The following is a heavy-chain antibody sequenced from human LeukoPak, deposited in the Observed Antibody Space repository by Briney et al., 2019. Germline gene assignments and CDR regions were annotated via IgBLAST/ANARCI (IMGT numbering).Heavy chain of an antibody. V-gene: IGHV3-23*01. CDR1: GFTFSNYV. J-gene: IGHJ3*02. Sequence: GGSLRLSCAASGFTFSNYVMSWVRQAPGKGLEWVSGISGSGDSTYYAGSVQGRFIISRDISMNTLYLQMNNLRAEDSALYYCARGGRGSAAVVAPRSFDIWGQGTMVTVSS. CDR3: ARGGRGSAAVVAPRSFDI. D-gene: IGHD3-22*01. CDR2: ISGSGDST.